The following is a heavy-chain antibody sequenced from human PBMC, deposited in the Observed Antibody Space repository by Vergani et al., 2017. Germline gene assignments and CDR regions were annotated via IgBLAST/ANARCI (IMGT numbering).Heavy chain of an antibody. J-gene: IGHJ3*02. D-gene: IGHD3-10*01. V-gene: IGHV3-48*03. CDR1: GFTFSSYE. Sequence: EVQLVESGGGLVKPGGSLRLSCAASGFTFSSYEMNWVRQAPGKGLEWVSYISSSGSTIYYADSVKGRFTISRDNAKNTLYLQMNSLRAEDTAVYYCARDRGPADAFDIWGQGTMVTVSS. CDR2: ISSSGSTI. CDR3: ARDRGPADAFDI.